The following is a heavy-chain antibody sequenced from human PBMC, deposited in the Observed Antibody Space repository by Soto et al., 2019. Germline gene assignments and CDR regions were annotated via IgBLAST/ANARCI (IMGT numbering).Heavy chain of an antibody. CDR3: ARSRGGYCSGGSCPRSLFDS. Sequence: SSETLSLTCAVYGGSFSGYYWSWIRQPPGKGLEWIGEINHSGSTNYNPSLKSRVTISVDTSKNQFSLKLSSVTAADTAVYYCARSRGGYCSGGSCPRSLFDSWGQGTLVIVSS. V-gene: IGHV4-34*01. J-gene: IGHJ5*01. CDR2: INHSGST. CDR1: GGSFSGYY. D-gene: IGHD2-15*01.